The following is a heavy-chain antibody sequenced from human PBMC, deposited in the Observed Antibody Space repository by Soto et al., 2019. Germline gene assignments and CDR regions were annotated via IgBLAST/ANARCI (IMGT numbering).Heavy chain of an antibody. D-gene: IGHD2-15*01. CDR3: AILGGNPYRFFCLVSQYFQH. V-gene: IGHV3-23*01. Sequence: EMQLLESGGGLVQPGGSLRLSCAASGFTFSSYAMSWVRQAPGQGLEWVSALSGSGGSTYYADSVKGRFTISRYNSKNTLYLQMYSQIADDTAFYHSAILGGNPYRFFCLVSQYFQHWGQGTLVTVSS. J-gene: IGHJ1*01. CDR2: LSGSGGST. CDR1: GFTFSSYA.